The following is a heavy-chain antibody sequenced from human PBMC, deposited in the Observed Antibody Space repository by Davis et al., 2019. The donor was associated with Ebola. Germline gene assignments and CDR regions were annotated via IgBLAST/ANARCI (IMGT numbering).Heavy chain of an antibody. CDR2: ISSSSSTI. D-gene: IGHD3-9*01. CDR3: ARSQKYYDILTGSPYGMDV. V-gene: IGHV3-48*01. Sequence: GESLKISCAASGFTFSSYSMNWVRQAPGKGLEWVSYISSSSSTIYYADSVKGRFTISRDNAKNSLYLQMNSLRAEDTAVYYCARSQKYYDILTGSPYGMDVWGQGTTVTVSS. CDR1: GFTFSSYS. J-gene: IGHJ6*02.